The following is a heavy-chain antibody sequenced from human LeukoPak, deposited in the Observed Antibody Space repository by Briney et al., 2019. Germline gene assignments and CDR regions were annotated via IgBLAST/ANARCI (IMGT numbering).Heavy chain of an antibody. V-gene: IGHV3-9*01. CDR3: AKGSRYYDSSGYYYFDY. CDR2: ISWNSGSI. CDR1: GFTFDDYA. Sequence: PGGSLRLSCAASGFTFDDYAMHWVRQAPGKGLEWVSGISWNSGSIGYADSVKGRFTISRDNAKKSLYLQMNSLRAEDTALYYCAKGSRYYDSSGYYYFDYWGQGTLVTVSS. J-gene: IGHJ4*02. D-gene: IGHD3-22*01.